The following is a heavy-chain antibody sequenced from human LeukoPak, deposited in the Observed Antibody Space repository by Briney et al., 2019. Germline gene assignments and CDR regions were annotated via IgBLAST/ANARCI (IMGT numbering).Heavy chain of an antibody. Sequence: SETLSLTCTVSGGSISSSNWWSWVRQPPGKGLEWIGEIYHSGSTNHNPSLKSRVTMSVDKSKNHFSLRLSSVTAADTAVYYCASGLRYFDWSTRVDYWGQGTLVTVSS. CDR3: ASGLRYFDWSTRVDY. CDR1: GGSISSSNW. J-gene: IGHJ4*02. V-gene: IGHV4-4*02. D-gene: IGHD3-9*01. CDR2: IYHSGST.